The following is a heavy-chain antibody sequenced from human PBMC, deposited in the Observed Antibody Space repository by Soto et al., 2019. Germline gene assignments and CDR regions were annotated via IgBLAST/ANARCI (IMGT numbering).Heavy chain of an antibody. Sequence: QVQLVPSGTEVKTPGASVKVSCKASGYTFTTYGISWVRQATGQGLQWMGWISADDGETSDAKKFQDRVTMTPDTNARTADMELRSLKSDGTAVYYWAGDPIIHRYSSLGGGLDPWGQGTLVTVSS. CDR1: GYTFTTYG. D-gene: IGHD6-13*01. CDR2: ISADDGET. CDR3: AGDPIIHRYSSLGGGLDP. J-gene: IGHJ5*02. V-gene: IGHV1-18*01.